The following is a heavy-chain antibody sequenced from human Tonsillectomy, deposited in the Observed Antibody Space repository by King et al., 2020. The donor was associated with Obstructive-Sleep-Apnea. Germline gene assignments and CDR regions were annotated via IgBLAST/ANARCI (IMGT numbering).Heavy chain of an antibody. CDR2: ISGSGSST. CDR3: ATEHDFWSGYYFFDY. V-gene: IGHV3-23*04. CDR1: GFTFNNYA. Sequence: VQLVESGGGLVQPGGSLRLSCAASGFTFNNYAMTWVRQAPGKGLEWVSAISGSGSSTYYADSVKGRFTISRDNSKNAVWLQMNSLRAEDTALYYCATEHDFWSGYYFFDYWGQGTLVTVSP. J-gene: IGHJ4*02. D-gene: IGHD3-3*01.